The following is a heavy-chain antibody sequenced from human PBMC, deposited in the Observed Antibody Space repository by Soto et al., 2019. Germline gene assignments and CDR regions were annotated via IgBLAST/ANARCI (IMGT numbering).Heavy chain of an antibody. CDR1: GFTFSSYA. Sequence: GGSLRLSCAASGFTFSSYAMHWVRQAPGKGLEWVAVISYDGSNKYYADSVKGRFTISRDNSKNTLYLQMNSLRAEDTAVYYCARDPGPYSSGWLWYDYWGQGTLVTVSS. CDR3: ARDPGPYSSGWLWYDY. J-gene: IGHJ4*02. CDR2: ISYDGSNK. D-gene: IGHD6-19*01. V-gene: IGHV3-30-3*01.